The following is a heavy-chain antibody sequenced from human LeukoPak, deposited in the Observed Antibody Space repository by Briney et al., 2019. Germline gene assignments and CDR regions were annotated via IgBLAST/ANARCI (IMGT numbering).Heavy chain of an antibody. D-gene: IGHD6-19*01. CDR3: ARGFRGWYAGY. Sequence: SETLSLTCGVSGGSITNTNYWTWVRQPPGKGLEWIGEVNLQGSTNYNPSLMGRVAISVDTSENHISLQLTSVTAADTAVYYCARGFRGWYAGYWGQGALVTVSS. J-gene: IGHJ4*02. CDR2: VNLQGST. CDR1: GGSITNTNY. V-gene: IGHV4-4*02.